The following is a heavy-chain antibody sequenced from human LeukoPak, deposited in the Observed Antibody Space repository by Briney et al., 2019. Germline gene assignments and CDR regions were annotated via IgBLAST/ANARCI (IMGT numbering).Heavy chain of an antibody. CDR2: ISGSGGST. J-gene: IGHJ1*01. Sequence: PGGSLRLSCAASGFTFSSYAMSWVRQAPGKGLEWVSAISGSGGSTYYADSVKGRFTICRDNSKNTPYLQMNSLRAEDTAVYYCAKDDRYCTNGVCYTTAEYFQHWGQGTLVTVSS. CDR1: GFTFSSYA. D-gene: IGHD2-8*01. CDR3: AKDDRYCTNGVCYTTAEYFQH. V-gene: IGHV3-23*01.